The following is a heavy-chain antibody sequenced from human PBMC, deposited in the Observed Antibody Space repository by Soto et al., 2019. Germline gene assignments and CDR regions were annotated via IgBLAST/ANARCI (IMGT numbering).Heavy chain of an antibody. Sequence: QVQLVQSGAEVKKPGSSVKVSCKASGGTFSSYAISWVRQAPGQGLEWMGGIIPIFGTANYAQKFQGRVTITADKSTRTAYMELSSLRSEDTAVYYCARGSYYYDSSGYTAWFDPWGQGTLVTVSS. CDR1: GGTFSSYA. V-gene: IGHV1-69*06. CDR3: ARGSYYYDSSGYTAWFDP. J-gene: IGHJ5*02. D-gene: IGHD3-22*01. CDR2: IIPIFGTA.